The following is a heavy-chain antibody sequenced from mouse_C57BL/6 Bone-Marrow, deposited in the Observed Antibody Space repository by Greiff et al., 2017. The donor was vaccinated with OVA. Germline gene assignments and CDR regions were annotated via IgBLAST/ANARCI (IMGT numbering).Heavy chain of an antibody. Sequence: QVQLQQPGAELVRPGTSVKLSCKASGYTFTSYWMHWVKQRPGQGLEWIGVIDPSDSYTNYNQKFKGKATLTVDTSSSTAYMQLSSLTSEDSAVYYCARSPFFRLQAYWGQGTLVTVSA. D-gene: IGHD3-2*02. CDR1: GYTFTSYW. V-gene: IGHV1-59*01. J-gene: IGHJ3*01. CDR3: ARSPFFRLQAY. CDR2: IDPSDSYT.